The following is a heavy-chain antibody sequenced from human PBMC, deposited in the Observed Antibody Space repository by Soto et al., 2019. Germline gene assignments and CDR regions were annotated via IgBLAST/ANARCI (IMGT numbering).Heavy chain of an antibody. Sequence: SVKVSCKASEGTFSSDAVSWVRQAPGQGLEWMGGLIPILGTTHYAQKFQGRVTITADESTNTAYMELSSLRSDDTAVYYCARASGYVSGWYHDYWGQGTRVTVSS. D-gene: IGHD6-19*01. CDR1: EGTFSSDA. CDR2: LIPILGTT. V-gene: IGHV1-69*13. J-gene: IGHJ4*02. CDR3: ARASGYVSGWYHDY.